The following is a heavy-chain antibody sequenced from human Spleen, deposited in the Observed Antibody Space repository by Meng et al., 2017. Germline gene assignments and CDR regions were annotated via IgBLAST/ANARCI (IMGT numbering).Heavy chain of an antibody. Sequence: QLVEVGGGLGQPGGSLGRSFAASGFTFSSYDMHWVRQATGKGLEWVAGIGTAGDTYYPGSVKGRFNISRDNSKNTLYLQMNSLRAEDTAVYYCARGYIAAAADYWGQGTLVTVSS. CDR2: IGTAGDT. V-gene: IGHV3-13*01. D-gene: IGHD6-13*01. CDR1: GFTFSSYD. CDR3: ARGYIAAAADY. J-gene: IGHJ4*02.